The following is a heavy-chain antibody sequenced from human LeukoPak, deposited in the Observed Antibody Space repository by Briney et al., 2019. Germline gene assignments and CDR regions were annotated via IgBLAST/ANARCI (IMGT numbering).Heavy chain of an antibody. D-gene: IGHD2-2*01. CDR2: ISGSGGST. V-gene: IGHV3-23*01. J-gene: IGHJ4*02. CDR3: AKKFLYCSSTSCSDY. Sequence: GGSLRLSCAASGFTFSSYAMSWVRQAPGKGLEGVSPISGSGGSTYYADSAKGRFTISRDNTKNTLYLQMNSLRAGDAAVYYCAKKFLYCSSTSCSDYWGQGTLVTVSS. CDR1: GFTFSSYA.